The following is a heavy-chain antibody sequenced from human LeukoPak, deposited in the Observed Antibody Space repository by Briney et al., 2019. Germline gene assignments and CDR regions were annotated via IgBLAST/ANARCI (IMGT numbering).Heavy chain of an antibody. CDR2: INHSGST. D-gene: IGHD3-10*01. J-gene: IGHJ4*02. V-gene: IGHV4-34*01. CDR1: GGSFSGYY. CDR3: ARGGGLFDY. Sequence: SGTLSLTCAVYGGSFSGYYWSWIRQPPGKGLEWIGEINHSGSTNYNPSLKSRVTISVDTSKNQFSLKLSSVTAADTAVYYCARGGGLFDYWGQGTLVTVSS.